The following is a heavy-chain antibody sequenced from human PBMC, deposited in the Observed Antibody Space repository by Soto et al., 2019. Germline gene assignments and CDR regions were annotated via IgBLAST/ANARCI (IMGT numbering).Heavy chain of an antibody. CDR2: IISKADGGKT. V-gene: IGHV3-15*07. CDR3: NTIRYLGY. D-gene: IGHD5-18*01. J-gene: IGHJ4*02. CDR1: GFTFNDAW. Sequence: PGGSLRLSCAASGFTFNDAWINWVRQAPGKGLEWVGRIISKADGGKTDYAAPVKGRFTMSRDDSKNTVYLQMNSLKTEDTAVYYCNTIRYLGYWGQGTLVTVSS.